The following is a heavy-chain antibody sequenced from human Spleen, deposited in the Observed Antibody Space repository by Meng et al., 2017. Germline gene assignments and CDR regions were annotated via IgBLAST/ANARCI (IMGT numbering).Heavy chain of an antibody. CDR1: GFTFGDYA. J-gene: IGHJ4*02. CDR2: IYSGGST. CDR3: ARDRREMSTSYFFDQ. V-gene: IGHV3-66*02. Sequence: GESLKISCTASGFTFGDYAMSWVRQAPGKGLEWVSVIYSGGSTYYADSVKGRFTISTDNFKNTLYLLMNSLRAEDTAVYYCARDRREMSTSYFFDQWGQGTLVTVSS. D-gene: IGHD5-24*01.